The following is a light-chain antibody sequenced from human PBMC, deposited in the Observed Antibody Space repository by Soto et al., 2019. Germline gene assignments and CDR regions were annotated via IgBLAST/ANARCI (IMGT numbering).Light chain of an antibody. CDR2: EVS. J-gene: IGLJ1*01. CDR3: CSYAGSSTYV. Sequence: HSARTQPASVSGTPGQSITISCTGTSSDVGSYNLVSWYQQHPGKAPKLMIYEVSKRPSGVSNRFSGSKSGNTASLTISGLQAEDEADYYCCSYAGSSTYVFGTGTKVTVL. V-gene: IGLV2-23*02. CDR1: SSDVGSYNL.